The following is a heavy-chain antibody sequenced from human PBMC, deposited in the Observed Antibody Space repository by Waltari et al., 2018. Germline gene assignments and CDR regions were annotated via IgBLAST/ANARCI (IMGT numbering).Heavy chain of an antibody. J-gene: IGHJ4*02. V-gene: IGHV4-38-2*01. CDR2: IDHSGST. CDR3: ASIRGYVDY. D-gene: IGHD3-10*01. CDR1: GYSISSGYY. Sequence: QVQLQESGPGLVKPSETLSLTCAVSGYSISSGYYWGWIRQPPGKGLEWIGSIDHSGSTYYNPSLKSRVTISVDTSKNQFSLKLSSVTAADTAVYYCASIRGYVDYWGQGTLVTVSS.